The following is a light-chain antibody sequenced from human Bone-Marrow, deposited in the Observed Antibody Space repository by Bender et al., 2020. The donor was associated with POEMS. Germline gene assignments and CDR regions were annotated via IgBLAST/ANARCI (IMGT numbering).Light chain of an antibody. V-gene: IGLV3-1*01. CDR1: ALSKQY. Sequence: SYELTQPPSVSVSPGQTARITCSGDALSKQYVYWYRQKPGQAPVLVVYDDSDRPSGIPERFSGSNSGDTATLTISGTQAMDEADYYCQAWDDNTAVFGGGTTLTVL. CDR3: QAWDDNTAV. CDR2: DDS. J-gene: IGLJ2*01.